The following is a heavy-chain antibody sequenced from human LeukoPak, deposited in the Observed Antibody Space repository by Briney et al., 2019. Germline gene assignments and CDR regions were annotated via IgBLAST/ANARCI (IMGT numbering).Heavy chain of an antibody. CDR1: GFTFDDYA. Sequence: GRSLRLSCAASGFTFDDYAMHWVRQAPGKGLEWVSGISWNSGSIGYADSMKGRFTISRDNAKNTLYLQMNSLRAEDTAVYYCARESFFAFQIWGQGTRVTVSS. J-gene: IGHJ3*02. CDR2: ISWNSGSI. D-gene: IGHD3-3*01. V-gene: IGHV3-9*01. CDR3: ARESFFAFQI.